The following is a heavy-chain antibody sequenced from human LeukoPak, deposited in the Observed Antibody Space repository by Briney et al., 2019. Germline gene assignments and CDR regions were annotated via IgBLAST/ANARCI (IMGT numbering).Heavy chain of an antibody. D-gene: IGHD3-22*01. Sequence: GGSLRLSCAASGFTFTTYWMTWVRQAPGKGLEWVANIKEDGTEKYYVDSVEGRFTISRDNAKKSLYLQMNSLRAEDTAVYYCASGFYYDTSGYPNWGQGTLVTVSS. J-gene: IGHJ4*02. CDR2: IKEDGTEK. CDR3: ASGFYYDTSGYPN. CDR1: GFTFTTYW. V-gene: IGHV3-7*01.